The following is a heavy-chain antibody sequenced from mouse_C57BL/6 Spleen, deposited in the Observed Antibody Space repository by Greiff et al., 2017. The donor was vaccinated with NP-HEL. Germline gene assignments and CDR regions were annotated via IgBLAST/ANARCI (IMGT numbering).Heavy chain of an antibody. CDR2: IYPGDGDT. CDR1: GYAFSSSW. Sequence: QVQLQQSGPELVKPGASVKISCKASGYAFSSSWMNWVKQRPGKGLEWIGRIYPGDGDTNYNGKFKGQATLTADKSSSTAYMQLSSLTSEDSAVYFCARFGVTTNDYWGQGTTLTVSS. D-gene: IGHD2-2*01. V-gene: IGHV1-82*01. CDR3: ARFGVTTNDY. J-gene: IGHJ2*01.